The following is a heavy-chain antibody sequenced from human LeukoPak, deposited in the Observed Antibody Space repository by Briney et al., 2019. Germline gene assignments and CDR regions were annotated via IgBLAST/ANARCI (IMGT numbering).Heavy chain of an antibody. CDR3: WGGDDTFGI. CDR2: ISWNSGSI. J-gene: IGHJ3*02. CDR1: GFTFDDYA. Sequence: PGGSLRLSCAASGFTFDDYAMHWVRQGPGKGLEWVSGISWNSGSIGYADSVKGRFTISRDNTKNSLHLQMNSLRAEDTAVYYCWGGDDTFGIWGQGTMVTVSS. D-gene: IGHD3-10*01. V-gene: IGHV3-9*01.